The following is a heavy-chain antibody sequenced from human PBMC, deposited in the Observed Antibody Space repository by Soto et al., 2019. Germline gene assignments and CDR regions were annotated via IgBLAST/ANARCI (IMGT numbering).Heavy chain of an antibody. Sequence: EVQLVESGGGLVQPGGSLRLSCAASGFTFSSYSMNWVRQAPGKGLEWVSYISSSSSTIYSADSVKGRFTISRDNAKNSLYLQMNSLRAEDTAVYYCATTLLGYCSGGSCSPVRGDYWGQGTLVTVSS. CDR2: ISSSSSTI. CDR3: ATTLLGYCSGGSCSPVRGDY. V-gene: IGHV3-48*01. CDR1: GFTFSSYS. J-gene: IGHJ4*02. D-gene: IGHD2-15*01.